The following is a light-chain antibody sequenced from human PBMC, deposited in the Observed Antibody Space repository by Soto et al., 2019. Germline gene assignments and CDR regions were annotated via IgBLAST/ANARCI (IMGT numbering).Light chain of an antibody. CDR1: QNISKW. CDR3: QRYNHSSFT. V-gene: IGKV1-5*01. J-gene: IGKJ3*01. Sequence: DVQMTQSPSTLSASVGDRVTITCRASQNISKWLAWYQQKPGRAPNLLIYDASSLQTGVPSRFSGSGSGTEFTLIINSLQSDDFATYHCQRYNHSSFTFGPGTKVDLK. CDR2: DAS.